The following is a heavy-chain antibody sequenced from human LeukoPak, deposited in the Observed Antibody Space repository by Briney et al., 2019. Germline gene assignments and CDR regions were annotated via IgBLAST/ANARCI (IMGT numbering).Heavy chain of an antibody. CDR2: ISAYNGNT. D-gene: IGHD3-22*01. CDR3: ARSGVGYFYDSSGYYPLDY. CDR1: GYTFTSYG. J-gene: IGHJ4*02. Sequence: ASVKVSCKASGYTFTSYGISWVRQAPGQGLEWMGWISAYNGNTNSAQILQGRVTMTTDTSTSTAYMELRSLRSDDTAVYYCARSGVGYFYDSSGYYPLDYWGQGTLVTVSS. V-gene: IGHV1-18*01.